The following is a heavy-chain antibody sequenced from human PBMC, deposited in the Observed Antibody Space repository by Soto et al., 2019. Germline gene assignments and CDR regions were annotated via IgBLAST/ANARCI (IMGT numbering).Heavy chain of an antibody. CDR3: ARDLAAAGMAPPADDDY. Sequence: QVQLVESGGGVVQPGRSLRLSCAASGFTFSSYAMHWVRQAPGKGLEWVAVISYDGSKKYYADSVKGRFTISRDNSKNTLYLQMNSLRAEDTAVYYCARDLAAAGMAPPADDDYWGQGTLVAVSS. CDR1: GFTFSSYA. J-gene: IGHJ4*02. CDR2: ISYDGSKK. V-gene: IGHV3-30-3*01. D-gene: IGHD6-13*01.